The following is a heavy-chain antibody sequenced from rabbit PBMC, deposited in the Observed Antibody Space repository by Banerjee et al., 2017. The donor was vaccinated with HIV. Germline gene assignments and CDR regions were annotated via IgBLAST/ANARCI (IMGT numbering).Heavy chain of an antibody. J-gene: IGHJ3*01. V-gene: IGHV1S45*01. Sequence: QEQLEESGGDLVKPEGSLTLTCKASGFDFSSGYDMYWVRQAPGRGLEWIACIGGGTGNHYYANWAKGRFTISKASSTTVTLQMTSLTVADTATYFCARDRDWTLDLWGQGTLVTVS. D-gene: IGHD4-2*01. CDR2: IGGGTGNH. CDR3: ARDRDWTLDL. CDR1: GFDFSSGYD.